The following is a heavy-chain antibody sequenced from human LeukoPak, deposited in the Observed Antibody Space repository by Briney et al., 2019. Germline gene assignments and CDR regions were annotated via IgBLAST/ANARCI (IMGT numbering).Heavy chain of an antibody. V-gene: IGHV4-61*02. Sequence: TSQTLSLTCTVSGVSINSRGYYWSWIRQPAGKGLEWIGRIYISGNTNYNPSFKSRVTISRDTSKNQLSLKLTSVTAADTAVYYCARHPVSVSGMDVWGQGTTVTVSS. CDR3: ARHPVSVSGMDV. J-gene: IGHJ6*02. CDR1: GVSINSRGYY. CDR2: IYISGNT. D-gene: IGHD4-11*01.